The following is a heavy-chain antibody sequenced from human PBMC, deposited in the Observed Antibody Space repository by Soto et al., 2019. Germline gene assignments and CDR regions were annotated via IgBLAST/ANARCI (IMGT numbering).Heavy chain of an antibody. CDR2: IIPILGIA. J-gene: IGHJ6*02. CDR1: GGTFSSYT. Sequence: QVQLVQSGAEVKKPGSSVKVSSKASGGTFSSYTISWVRQAPGQGLGCMGRIIPILGIANYPRKFQGRVTISPDKSTSTAYMEMSSLRSEDTAVYYCARGWPTVVASREPPPQRGGMDVWGQGTTVTVSS. CDR3: ARGWPTVVASREPPPQRGGMDV. D-gene: IGHD2-15*01. V-gene: IGHV1-69*02.